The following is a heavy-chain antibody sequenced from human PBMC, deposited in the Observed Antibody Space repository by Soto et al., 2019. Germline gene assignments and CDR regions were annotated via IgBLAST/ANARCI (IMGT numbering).Heavy chain of an antibody. Sequence: GGSLRLSYAASGFTFSNAWMGWVRQAPGKGLEWVGRIKSKTDDGTTDYAAPVKGRFTISRDDSKNTLYLQMNSLKASDTAIYYCARPRYSSGWPIDSWGQGTQVTVSS. D-gene: IGHD6-19*01. CDR3: ARPRYSSGWPIDS. CDR1: GFTFSNAW. CDR2: IKSKTDDGTT. J-gene: IGHJ4*02. V-gene: IGHV3-15*01.